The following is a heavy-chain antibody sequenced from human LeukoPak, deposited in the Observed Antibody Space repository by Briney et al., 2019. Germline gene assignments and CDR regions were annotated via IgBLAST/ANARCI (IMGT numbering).Heavy chain of an antibody. D-gene: IGHD5/OR15-5a*01. CDR2: ISSSGSLI. CDR1: ESTFSSFP. J-gene: IGHJ2*01. V-gene: IGHV3-21*01. CDR3: AKIGVSGQWYFDL. Sequence: GGSLRLSCTASESTFSSFPMSWVRQAPGRGLEWISSISSSGSLIYYADSLKGRITASRDNAKNSLYVQMNSLRAEDTAVYYCAKIGVSGQWYFDLWGRGTLVTVSS.